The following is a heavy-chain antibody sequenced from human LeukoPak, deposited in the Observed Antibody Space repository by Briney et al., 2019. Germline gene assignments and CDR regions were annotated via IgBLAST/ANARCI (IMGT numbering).Heavy chain of an antibody. CDR2: ISSSSSYI. CDR1: GFTFSRHN. V-gene: IGHV3-21*01. D-gene: IGHD3-10*02. Sequence: GGSLRLSCAASGFTFSRHNMNWVRQAPGKGLEWVSSISSSSSYIYYADSVKGRFTISRDNARNSLYLQMNSLRAEDTAVYYCARAFVFGGPDYWGQGTLVTVSS. CDR3: ARAFVFGGPDY. J-gene: IGHJ4*02.